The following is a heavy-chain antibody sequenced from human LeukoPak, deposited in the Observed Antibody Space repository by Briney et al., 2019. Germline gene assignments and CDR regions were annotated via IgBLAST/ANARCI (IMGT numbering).Heavy chain of an antibody. V-gene: IGHV4-34*01. Sequence: PSETLSLTCACCGGSLRGYYWSWIREPPAKRMEWIGEINHSGSTNYNPSLKSRVTISVDTSKNQFSLKLSSVTAAHTAVYYCARNTVTTTGIDYWGQGTLVTVSS. CDR3: ARNTVTTTGIDY. D-gene: IGHD4-11*01. J-gene: IGHJ4*02. CDR2: INHSGST. CDR1: GGSLRGYY.